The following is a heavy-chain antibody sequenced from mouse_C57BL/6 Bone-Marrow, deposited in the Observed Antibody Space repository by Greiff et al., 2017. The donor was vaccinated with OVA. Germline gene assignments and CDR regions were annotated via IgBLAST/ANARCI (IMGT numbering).Heavy chain of an antibody. D-gene: IGHD1-1*01. CDR2: SRNKANDYTT. V-gene: IGHV7-1*01. CDR1: GFTFSDFY. CDR3: ARDARTTVVGGNFDY. Sequence: EVMLVESGGGLVQSGRSLRLSCATSGFTFSDFYMEWVRQAPGKGLEWIAASRNKANDYTTEYSASVKGRFIVSRDTSQSILYLQMNALRAEDTAIYYCARDARTTVVGGNFDYWGQGTTLTVSS. J-gene: IGHJ2*01.